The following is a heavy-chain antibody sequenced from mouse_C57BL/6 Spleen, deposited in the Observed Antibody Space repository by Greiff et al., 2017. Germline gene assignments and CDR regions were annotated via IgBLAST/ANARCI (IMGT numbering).Heavy chain of an antibody. J-gene: IGHJ4*01. CDR2: IDPETGGT. CDR1: GYTFTDYE. CDR3: TRPVMDY. V-gene: IGHV1-15*01. Sequence: QVQLQQSGAELVRPGASVTLSCKASGYTFTDYEMHWVKQTPVHGLEWIGAIDPETGGTAYNQKFKGKAILTADKSSSTAHMELRSLTSEDSAVYYCTRPVMDYWGQGTSVTVSS.